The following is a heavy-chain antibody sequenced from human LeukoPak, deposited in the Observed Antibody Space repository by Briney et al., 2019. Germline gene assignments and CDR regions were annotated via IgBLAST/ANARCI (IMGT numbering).Heavy chain of an antibody. CDR2: IYYSGST. CDR1: GGSISSYY. J-gene: IGHJ4*02. CDR3: ARVAIQSYYLEYYFDY. D-gene: IGHD1-26*01. Sequence: SETLSLTCTVSGGSISSYYWSWIRQPPGKGLEWIGYIYYSGSTNYNPSLKSRVTISVDTSKNQFSLKLSSVTAADTAVYYCARVAIQSYYLEYYFDYWGQGTLVTVSS. V-gene: IGHV4-59*01.